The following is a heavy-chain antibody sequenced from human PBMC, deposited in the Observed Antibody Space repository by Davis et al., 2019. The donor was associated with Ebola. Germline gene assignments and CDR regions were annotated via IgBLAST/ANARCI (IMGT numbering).Heavy chain of an antibody. CDR3: VTDWIDP. CDR1: VITFSSYA. J-gene: IGHJ5*02. CDR2: ISGSGGGT. Sequence: GESLKISCTDSVITFSSYAMSWVRQAPGKGLEWVSAISGSGGGTYYADSVKGRFTISRDNSKNTLYLQMSSLRAEDTAVYYCVTDWIDPWGQGTLVTVSS. V-gene: IGHV3-23*01.